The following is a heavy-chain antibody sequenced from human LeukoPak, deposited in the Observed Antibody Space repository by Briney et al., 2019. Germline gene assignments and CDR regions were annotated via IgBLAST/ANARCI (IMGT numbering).Heavy chain of an antibody. J-gene: IGHJ4*02. Sequence: ASVKVSCKASGYTFTSYYMHWVRQAPGQGLEWMGIINPSGGSTSYAQKFQGRVTMTRDMSTSTVYMELSSLRSEDTAVYYCARDKGVFRYYYDSSGYSEPGYFDYWGQGTLVTVSS. CDR1: GYTFTSYY. CDR3: ARDKGVFRYYYDSSGYSEPGYFDY. D-gene: IGHD3-22*01. CDR2: INPSGGST. V-gene: IGHV1-46*01.